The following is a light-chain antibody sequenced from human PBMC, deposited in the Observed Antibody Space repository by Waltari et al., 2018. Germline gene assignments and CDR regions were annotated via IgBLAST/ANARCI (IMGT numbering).Light chain of an antibody. CDR2: DIS. J-gene: IGLJ1*01. Sequence: QSALTQPASVSGSPGQSITISCTGTRRDIGGYNYLSWYQQHPGKAPNVVIFDISYRPSGVSSRFSGSKSGNTASLTISGLQAEDEADYYCTSYTSSHGLVFGTGTKVTVL. V-gene: IGLV2-14*03. CDR3: TSYTSSHGLV. CDR1: RRDIGGYNY.